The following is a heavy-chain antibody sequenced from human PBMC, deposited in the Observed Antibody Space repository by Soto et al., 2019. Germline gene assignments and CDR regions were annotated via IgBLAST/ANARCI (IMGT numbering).Heavy chain of an antibody. Sequence: PSETLSLTCTVSGASINSGGYYWSWIRQLPGKGLEWIGYIYFSGSTYYNPSLESRVTISLDTSQNQFSLKLSSVTAADTAVYYCARDRTDTYYYDSSGYSVGWFDPWGQGTLVTVSS. CDR2: IYFSGST. J-gene: IGHJ5*02. V-gene: IGHV4-31*03. CDR1: GASINSGGYY. D-gene: IGHD3-22*01. CDR3: ARDRTDTYYYDSSGYSVGWFDP.